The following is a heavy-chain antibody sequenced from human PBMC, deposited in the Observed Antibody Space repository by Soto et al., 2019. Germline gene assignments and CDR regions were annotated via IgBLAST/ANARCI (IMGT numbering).Heavy chain of an antibody. D-gene: IGHD5-18*01. CDR1: GFTFSSYS. V-gene: IGHV3-21*01. Sequence: GGSLRLSCAASGFTFSSYSLKWVPQAPGKGLEWVSSISSSSSYIYYADSVKGRFTISRDNAKNSLYLQMNSLRAEDTAVYYCASRGYSYGQDYWGQGTLVTVSS. CDR2: ISSSSSYI. J-gene: IGHJ4*02. CDR3: ASRGYSYGQDY.